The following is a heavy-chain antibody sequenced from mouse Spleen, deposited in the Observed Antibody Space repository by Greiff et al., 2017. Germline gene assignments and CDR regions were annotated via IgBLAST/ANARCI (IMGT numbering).Heavy chain of an antibody. J-gene: IGHJ4*01. V-gene: IGHV5-6-2*01. Sequence: EVMLVESGGGLVKPGGSLKLSCAASGFTFSSYAMSWVRQTPEKRLEWVAAINSNGGSTYYPDTVKDRFTISRDNAKNTLYLQMSSLRSEDTALYYCARLYYYDGSYVEYAMDYWGQGTSVTVSS. CDR3: ARLYYYDGSYVEYAMDY. D-gene: IGHD1-1*01. CDR2: INSNGGST. CDR1: GFTFSSYA.